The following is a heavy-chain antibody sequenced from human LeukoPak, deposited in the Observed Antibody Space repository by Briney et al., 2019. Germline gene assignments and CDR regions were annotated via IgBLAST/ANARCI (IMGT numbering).Heavy chain of an antibody. J-gene: IGHJ4*02. CDR1: GGSISSSSYY. D-gene: IGHD3-10*01. V-gene: IGHV4-39*01. CDR3: ARHLLWFGHSQKFDY. CDR2: IYYSGST. Sequence: PSETLSLTCTVSGGSISSSSYYWGWIRQPPGKGLEWIGSIYYSGSTYYNPSLKSRVTISVDTSKNQFSLKLSSVTAADTAVYYCARHLLWFGHSQKFDYWGQGTLVTVSS.